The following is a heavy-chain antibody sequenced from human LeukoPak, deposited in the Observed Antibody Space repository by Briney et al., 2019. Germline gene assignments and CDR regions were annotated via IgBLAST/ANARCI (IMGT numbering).Heavy chain of an antibody. J-gene: IGHJ4*02. CDR1: GYSFTSNW. CDR2: IHPGDSET. D-gene: IGHD6-13*01. Sequence: GESLKISCETSGYSFTSNWIAWVRQKPGKGLEWMGIIHPGDSETRYSPSFQGQVTISADKSISTAYLQWSSLKASDTAMYYCARTVAAAGSVFGYWGQGTLVTVSS. CDR3: ARTVAAAGSVFGY. V-gene: IGHV5-51*01.